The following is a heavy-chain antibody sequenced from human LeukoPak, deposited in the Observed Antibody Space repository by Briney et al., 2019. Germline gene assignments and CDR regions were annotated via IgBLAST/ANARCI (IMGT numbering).Heavy chain of an antibody. D-gene: IGHD6-19*01. CDR2: VTYDGNNK. CDR3: ARAPVWGAVAGVDY. V-gene: IGHV3-30-3*01. J-gene: IGHJ4*02. CDR1: GFTFNNYA. Sequence: GRSLRLSCAASGFTFNNYAMHWVRQAPGKGLEWVAVVTYDGNNKYYADSVKGRFTVSRDNSRNTVNLQMNSLRGEDTAVYYCARAPVWGAVAGVDYWGQGTLVTVSS.